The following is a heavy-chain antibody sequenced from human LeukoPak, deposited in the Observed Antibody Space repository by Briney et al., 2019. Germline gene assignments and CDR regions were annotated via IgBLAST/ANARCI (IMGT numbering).Heavy chain of an antibody. V-gene: IGHV1-18*01. CDR1: GYTFTSYA. J-gene: IGHJ5*02. D-gene: IGHD1-26*01. CDR3: ARQIVGATNWFDP. CDR2: ISANNGNT. Sequence: ASVKVSCKASGYTFTSYAIIWVRQAPGQGLEWMGWISANNGNTNYAQKLQGRVTMTTDTSTSTAYMELRPLKSDDTAVYYCARQIVGATNWFDPWGQGTLVTVSS.